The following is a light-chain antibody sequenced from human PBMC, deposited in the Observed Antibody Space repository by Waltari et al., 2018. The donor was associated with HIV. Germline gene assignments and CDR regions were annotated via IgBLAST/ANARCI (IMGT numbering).Light chain of an antibody. CDR3: SSYTSSSTYV. Sequence: QSALTQPASVSGSPGQSITISCTGTSSDVGSTKYVSWHQQYPGEAPKLIIHDVSDRPSGISNRFSGSKSGNMASLTISGLLTEDEADYYCSSYTSSSTYVFGTGTRVTVL. CDR1: SSDVGSTKY. J-gene: IGLJ1*01. CDR2: DVS. V-gene: IGLV2-14*03.